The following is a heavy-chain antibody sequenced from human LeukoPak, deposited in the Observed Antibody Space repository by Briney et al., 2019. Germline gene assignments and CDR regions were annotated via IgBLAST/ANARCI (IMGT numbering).Heavy chain of an antibody. Sequence: GGSLRLSCAASGFTFSSYAMSWVRQAPGKGLEWVSAISGSGGSTYYADSVKGRFTISRDNSKNTLYLQMNSLRAEDTAVYYCAKQMDIVGVPAAMRFVYWGQGTLVTVSS. CDR2: ISGSGGST. D-gene: IGHD2-2*03. CDR3: AKQMDIVGVPAAMRFVY. V-gene: IGHV3-23*01. CDR1: GFTFSSYA. J-gene: IGHJ4*02.